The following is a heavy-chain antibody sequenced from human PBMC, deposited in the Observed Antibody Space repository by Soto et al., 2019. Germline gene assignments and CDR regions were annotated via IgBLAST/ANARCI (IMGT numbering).Heavy chain of an antibody. CDR3: AKEYDSRWGPFFAY. V-gene: IGHV3-43*01. CDR1: GFTFDDYT. Sequence: EVQLVESGGGVVQPGGSLRLSCAASGFTFDDYTMHWVRQAPGKGLEWVSLSNWDADTTHYADSVKGRFTISRDNTKNSLYLQMNSLRTEDSALYYCAKEYDSRWGPFFAYGGHGTLVTVSS. D-gene: IGHD6-13*01. CDR2: SNWDADTT. J-gene: IGHJ4*01.